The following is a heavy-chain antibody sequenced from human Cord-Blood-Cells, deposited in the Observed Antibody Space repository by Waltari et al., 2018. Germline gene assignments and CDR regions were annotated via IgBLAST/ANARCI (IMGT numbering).Heavy chain of an antibody. J-gene: IGHJ5*02. D-gene: IGHD2-8*01. Sequence: QVQLVQSGAEVKKPGSSVKVSCKASGGTFSSYAISWVRQAPGQGLEWMGGIIPIFGTANYAQKFQGRVTITADEATSTAYMELSSLGSEDTAEYYCARNLMAEGPYNWFDPWGQGTLVTVSS. V-gene: IGHV1-69*01. CDR2: IIPIFGTA. CDR1: GGTFSSYA. CDR3: ARNLMAEGPYNWFDP.